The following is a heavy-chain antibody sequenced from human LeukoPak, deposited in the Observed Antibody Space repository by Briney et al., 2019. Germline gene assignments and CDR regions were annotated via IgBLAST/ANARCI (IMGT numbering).Heavy chain of an antibody. Sequence: GGSLGLSCAASGFTFSSYGMSWVRQAPGKGLEWVANIKQDGSEKYYVDSVKGRFTVSRDNAENSLYQQMSSLRAEDTAVYYCARLTQLARGRYWGQGTLVTVSS. CDR2: IKQDGSEK. V-gene: IGHV3-7*03. CDR1: GFTFSSYG. CDR3: ARLTQLARGRY. J-gene: IGHJ4*02. D-gene: IGHD6-6*01.